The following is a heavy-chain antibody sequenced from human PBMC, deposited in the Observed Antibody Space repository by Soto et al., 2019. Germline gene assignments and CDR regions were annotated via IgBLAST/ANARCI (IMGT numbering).Heavy chain of an antibody. D-gene: IGHD5-12*01. CDR2: IYYSGST. CDR3: ARDSWGLRTRFDP. CDR1: GGSISSGGYY. J-gene: IGHJ5*02. V-gene: IGHV4-31*03. Sequence: PSETLSLTCTVSGGSISSGGYYWSWIRQHPGKGLEWIGYIYYSGSTYYNPSLKSRVTISVDTSKNQFSLKLSSVTAADTAVYYCARDSWGLRTRFDPWGRGTLVTVSS.